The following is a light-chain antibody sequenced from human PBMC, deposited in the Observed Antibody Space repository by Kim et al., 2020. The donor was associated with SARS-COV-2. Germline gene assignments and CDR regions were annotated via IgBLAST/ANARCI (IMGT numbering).Light chain of an antibody. V-gene: IGKV3-20*01. Sequence: SPGARATLSCRASQSVSSSYLAWYQQKPGQAPRLLIYGASSRATGIPDRVSGSGSGTDFTLTISRLEPEDFAVYYCQQYGSSPWTFGQGTKVDIK. J-gene: IGKJ1*01. CDR2: GAS. CDR3: QQYGSSPWT. CDR1: QSVSSSY.